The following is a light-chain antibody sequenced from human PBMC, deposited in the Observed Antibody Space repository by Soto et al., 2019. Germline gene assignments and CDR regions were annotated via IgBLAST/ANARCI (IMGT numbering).Light chain of an antibody. V-gene: IGKV3-20*01. J-gene: IGKJ4*01. CDR1: QSVSNNY. Sequence: EIVLTQSPGTLSLSPGERATLSCRASQSVSNNYLAWYQQKPGQAPRLLIYGASNRATGIPDRFSGSGSGTEFTLTITRLEPEDFAVFYCQQYASSLLSFGGGTKVDIK. CDR3: QQYASSLLS. CDR2: GAS.